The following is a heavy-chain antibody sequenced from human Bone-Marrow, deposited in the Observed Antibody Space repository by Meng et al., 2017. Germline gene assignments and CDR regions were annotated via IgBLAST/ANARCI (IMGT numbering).Heavy chain of an antibody. CDR1: GFTFSSYW. Sequence: GESLKISCAASGFTFSSYWMSWVRQAPGKGLEWVANIKQDGSEKYYVDSVKGRFTISRDNAKNSLYLQMNSLRAEDTAVYYCARDRLRTSFYYYYGMDVWGQGTTVTVSS. J-gene: IGHJ6*02. CDR3: ARDRLRTSFYYYYGMDV. CDR2: IKQDGSEK. V-gene: IGHV3-7*01. D-gene: IGHD3/OR15-3a*01.